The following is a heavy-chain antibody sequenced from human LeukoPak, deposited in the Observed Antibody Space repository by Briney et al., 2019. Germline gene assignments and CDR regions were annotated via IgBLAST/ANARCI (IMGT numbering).Heavy chain of an antibody. Sequence: ASVKVSCKASGYTFSDNYIHWVRQAPGQGLEWMGWINPNSGGTNYAQKFQGRVTMTRDTSISTAYMELSRLRSDDTAVYYCARDSFNYYDSSGYYRENWFDPWGQGTLVTVSS. CDR3: ARDSFNYYDSSGYYRENWFDP. D-gene: IGHD3-22*01. J-gene: IGHJ5*02. CDR2: INPNSGGT. CDR1: GYTFSDNY. V-gene: IGHV1-2*02.